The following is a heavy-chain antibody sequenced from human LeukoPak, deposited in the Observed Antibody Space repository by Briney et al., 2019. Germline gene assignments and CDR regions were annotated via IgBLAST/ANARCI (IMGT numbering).Heavy chain of an antibody. V-gene: IGHV1-3*01. J-gene: IGHJ4*02. CDR2: INAGNGNT. Sequence: ASVKVSCTASGYTFTSYAMHWVRQAPGQRLEWMGWINAGNGNTKYSQKFQGRVTITRDTSASTAYMELSSLRSEDTAVYYCARVGMVRGVLYYFDYWGQGTLVTVSS. CDR3: ARVGMVRGVLYYFDY. D-gene: IGHD3-10*01. CDR1: GYTFTSYA.